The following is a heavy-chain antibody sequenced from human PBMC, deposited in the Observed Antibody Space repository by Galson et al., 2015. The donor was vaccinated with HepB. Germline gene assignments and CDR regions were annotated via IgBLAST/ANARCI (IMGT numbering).Heavy chain of an antibody. CDR2: INPNSGGT. CDR1: GYTFTSYG. D-gene: IGHD2-21*01. CDR3: ARVVYCGGDCYPQHGQNWFDP. J-gene: IGHJ5*02. V-gene: IGHV1-2*02. Sequence: SVKVSCKASGYTFTSYGISWVRQAPGQGLEWMGWINPNSGGTNYAQNFQGRVTMTRDTSISTVYMELSRLRSDDTAVYYCARVVYCGGDCYPQHGQNWFDPWGQGTLVTVSS.